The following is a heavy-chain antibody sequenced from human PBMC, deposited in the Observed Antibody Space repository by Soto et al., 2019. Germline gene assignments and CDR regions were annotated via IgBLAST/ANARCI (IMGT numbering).Heavy chain of an antibody. CDR3: AHRAYYYGSGSYYTH. CDR1: GFSLSTREVG. Sequence: SGPTLVNPTQTLTLTCTFSGFSLSTREVGVGWIRQPPGKALEWLALIYWGDDKRYRPSLKSRLTIVKDTSKNLVILVMTNMDPEDTATYYCAHRAYYYGSGSYYTHWGQGILVTVSS. CDR2: IYWGDDK. J-gene: IGHJ4*02. D-gene: IGHD3-10*01. V-gene: IGHV2-5*02.